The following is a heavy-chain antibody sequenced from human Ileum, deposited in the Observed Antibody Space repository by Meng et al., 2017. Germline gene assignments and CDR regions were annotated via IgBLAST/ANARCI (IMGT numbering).Heavy chain of an antibody. V-gene: IGHV4-59*01. CDR2: IHSSGLT. CDR3: ARYSCPGGVCYHFEN. Sequence: GSLRLSCTVSSGSINNNFWSWIRQPPGKGLEWIGFIHSSGLTKFNPSLESRVTFSVDTSKSQFSLTLNSVTAADTALYYCARYSCPGGVCYHFENWGQGILVTVSS. J-gene: IGHJ4*02. D-gene: IGHD2-8*02. CDR1: SGSINNNF.